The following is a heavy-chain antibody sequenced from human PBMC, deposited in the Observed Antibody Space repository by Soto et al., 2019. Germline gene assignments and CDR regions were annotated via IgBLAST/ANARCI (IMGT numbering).Heavy chain of an antibody. Sequence: QVQLQESGPGLVKPAQTLSLTCTVSGGSISSDNYYWSWIRQPPGKGLEWIGYIYFNGATYHNPSLKSRLIISIDTSRNQFALKLSSVTAADTAVYYCASTRYSENSASAYWGRGTLVTVSS. V-gene: IGHV4-30-4*01. CDR2: IYFNGAT. D-gene: IGHD2-15*01. CDR1: GGSISSDNYY. CDR3: ASTRYSENSASAY. J-gene: IGHJ4*02.